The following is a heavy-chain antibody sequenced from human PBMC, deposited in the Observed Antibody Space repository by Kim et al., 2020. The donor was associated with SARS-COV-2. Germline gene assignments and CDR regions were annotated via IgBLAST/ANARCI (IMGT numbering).Heavy chain of an antibody. CDR3: ARYQFGIDY. CDR2: GST. Sequence: GSTYYHPTLKGRVTISVDTSKNQFSLKLSSVTAADTAVYYCARYQFGIDYWGQGTLVTVSS. V-gene: IGHV4-31*02. D-gene: IGHD3-10*01. J-gene: IGHJ4*02.